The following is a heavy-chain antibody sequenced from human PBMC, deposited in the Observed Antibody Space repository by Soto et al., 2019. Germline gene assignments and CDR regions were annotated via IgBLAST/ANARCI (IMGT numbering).Heavy chain of an antibody. D-gene: IGHD2-15*01. CDR3: ARGYCSRGSCYYFDY. CDR2: TSNTGSA. J-gene: IGHJ4*02. CDR1: GGSVNSGTDF. V-gene: IGHV4-61*03. Sequence: QVQLQESGPGLVKPSETLSLTCIVSGGSVNSGTDFWSWIRQPPGKGLEWIGYTSNTGSAKYNPSLKSRVTITTDTSTNHFSLKLTSVTAADTAVYYCARGYCSRGSCYYFDYWGQGTLVTVSS.